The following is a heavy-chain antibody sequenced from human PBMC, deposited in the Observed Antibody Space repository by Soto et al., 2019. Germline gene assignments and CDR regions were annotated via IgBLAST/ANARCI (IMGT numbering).Heavy chain of an antibody. Sequence: QGQLVQSGAEVKKPGSSVKVSCKDSGGTFSSYSLSWVRQAPGQGLEWMGRTIPIVSITNYAQKFQGRITITADKSTATAYMELSSLRPGDTAVYYCARTGSFDYWGQGSLVTVSS. CDR1: GGTFSSYS. CDR2: TIPIVSIT. D-gene: IGHD1-26*01. CDR3: ARTGSFDY. V-gene: IGHV1-69*02. J-gene: IGHJ4*02.